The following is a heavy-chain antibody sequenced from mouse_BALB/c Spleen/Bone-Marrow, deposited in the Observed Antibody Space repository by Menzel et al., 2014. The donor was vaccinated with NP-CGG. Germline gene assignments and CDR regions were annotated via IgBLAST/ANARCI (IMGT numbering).Heavy chain of an antibody. D-gene: IGHD1-1*01. J-gene: IGHJ2*01. CDR1: GFTFSSFG. CDR3: ARSGSSSDYFDY. Sequence: EVMLVESGGGLVQPGGSRKLSCAASGFTFSSFGMHWVRQAPEKGLEWVAYISSGSSTIYYADTVMGRFTISRDNPKNTLFVQMTSLRSEDTAMYYCARSGSSSDYFDYCGEGTTLTVSS. CDR2: ISSGSSTI. V-gene: IGHV5-17*02.